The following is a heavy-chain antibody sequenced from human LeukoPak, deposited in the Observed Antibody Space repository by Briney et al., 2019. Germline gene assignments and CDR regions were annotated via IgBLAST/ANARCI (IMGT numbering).Heavy chain of an antibody. D-gene: IGHD6-19*01. Sequence: SETLSLTCAVSGYSLSSGYYWGWIRQPPGKGLEWIGSIYHSGSTYYNPSLKSRVTISVDTSKNQFSLKLSSVTAADTAVYYCASESYSSGWYDYWGQGTLVTVSS. J-gene: IGHJ4*02. V-gene: IGHV4-38-2*01. CDR2: IYHSGST. CDR3: ASESYSSGWYDY. CDR1: GYSLSSGYY.